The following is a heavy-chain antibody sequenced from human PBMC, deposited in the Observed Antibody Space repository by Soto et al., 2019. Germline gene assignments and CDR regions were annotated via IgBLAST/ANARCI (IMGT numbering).Heavy chain of an antibody. D-gene: IGHD1-26*01. CDR1: GFPFSSYA. CDR2: ISGSGAHT. Sequence: EVQLLESGGGLVQPGGSLRLSCAASGFPFSSYAMSWVRQAPGNGLEWVSAISGSGAHTIYTDSVKGRFIISRDNTENTLYLQRHVLRAEDTAVYYCAFGREGTETAPSDYWGQGTLVTVSS. V-gene: IGHV3-23*01. CDR3: AFGREGTETAPSDY. J-gene: IGHJ4*02.